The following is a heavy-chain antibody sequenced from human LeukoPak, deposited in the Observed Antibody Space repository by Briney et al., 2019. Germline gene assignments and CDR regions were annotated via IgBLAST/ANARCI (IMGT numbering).Heavy chain of an antibody. V-gene: IGHV4-39*01. CDR2: MYYSGST. J-gene: IGHJ3*02. CDR3: ARRETDSSGWNDAFDI. Sequence: SETLSLTCTVSGGSISSSSYYWGWISQPPGNGLEWIGSMYYSGSTYYNPSLKSRVTISVDTSKNQFSLKLSSVTAADTAVYYCARRETDSSGWNDAFDIWGQGTMVTVSS. CDR1: GGSISSSSYY. D-gene: IGHD6-19*01.